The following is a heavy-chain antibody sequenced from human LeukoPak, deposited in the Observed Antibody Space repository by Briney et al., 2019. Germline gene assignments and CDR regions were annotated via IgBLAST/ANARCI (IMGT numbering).Heavy chain of an antibody. D-gene: IGHD3-9*01. V-gene: IGHV3-11*01. Sequence: GGSLRLSCAASGFTFSDYYMSWIRQAPGKGLEWVSYISSSGSAIYYADSVKGRFTISRDNAKNSLYLQMNSLRAEDTAVYYCARSGRYFDWLLSPVLAYFDYWGQGTLVTVSS. J-gene: IGHJ4*02. CDR2: ISSSGSAI. CDR3: ARSGRYFDWLLSPVLAYFDY. CDR1: GFTFSDYY.